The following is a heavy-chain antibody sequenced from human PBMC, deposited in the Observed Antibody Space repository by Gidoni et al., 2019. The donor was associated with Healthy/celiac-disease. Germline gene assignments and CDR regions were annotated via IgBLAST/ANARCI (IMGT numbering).Heavy chain of an antibody. D-gene: IGHD3-3*01. CDR1: GFTFGTYS. Sequence: QVQLVESGGGVVQPGRSLRLSCAASGFTFGTYSLHWVRQAPGKGLEWVAVISYEGSNKYYADSVKGRFTISRDNSKNTLYLQMNSLRAEDTAVYYCARDGHYYDFWSGPSPAFDYWGQGTLVTVSS. V-gene: IGHV3-30*04. CDR2: ISYEGSNK. J-gene: IGHJ4*02. CDR3: ARDGHYYDFWSGPSPAFDY.